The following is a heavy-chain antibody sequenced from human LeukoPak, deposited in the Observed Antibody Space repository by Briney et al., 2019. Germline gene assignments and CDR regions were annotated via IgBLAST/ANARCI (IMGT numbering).Heavy chain of an antibody. CDR1: GFTFSSYG. D-gene: IGHD6-13*01. J-gene: IGHJ4*02. CDR3: AKGRIAAAGVYYFDY. Sequence: GGSLRLSCAASGFTFSSYGMHWVRQAPGKGLEWVAVISYDGSNKYYADSVKGRFTISRDNSKNTLYLQMNSLRAEDTAVYYCAKGRIAAAGVYYFDYWGQGTLVTVSS. CDR2: ISYDGSNK. V-gene: IGHV3-30*18.